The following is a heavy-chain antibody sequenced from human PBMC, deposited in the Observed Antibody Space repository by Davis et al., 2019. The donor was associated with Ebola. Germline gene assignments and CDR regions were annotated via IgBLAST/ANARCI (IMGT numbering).Heavy chain of an antibody. V-gene: IGHV3-15*01. Sequence: GESLKISCAASGFTFSNAWMSWVRQAPGKGLEWVGRIKRKTDGGTTDYAAPVKGRFTISRDDSKNTLYLQMNSLKTEDTAVYYCTTMESVPDFDYWGQGTLVTVSS. CDR3: TTMESVPDFDY. J-gene: IGHJ4*02. D-gene: IGHD1-1*01. CDR1: GFTFSNAW. CDR2: IKRKTDGGTT.